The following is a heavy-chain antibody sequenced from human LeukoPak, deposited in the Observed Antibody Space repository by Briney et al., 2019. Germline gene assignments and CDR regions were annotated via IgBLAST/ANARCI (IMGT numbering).Heavy chain of an antibody. CDR3: ARALSRGYCSGGSCYNWFDP. V-gene: IGHV4-59*01. CDR1: GGSISSYY. Sequence: PSETLSLTCTVSGGSISSYYWSWIRQPPGKGLEWIGYIYYSGSTNYNPSLKSRVTISVDTSKNQFSLKLSSVTAADTAVYYCARALSRGYCSGGSCYNWFDPWGQGTLVTVSS. D-gene: IGHD2-15*01. J-gene: IGHJ5*02. CDR2: IYYSGST.